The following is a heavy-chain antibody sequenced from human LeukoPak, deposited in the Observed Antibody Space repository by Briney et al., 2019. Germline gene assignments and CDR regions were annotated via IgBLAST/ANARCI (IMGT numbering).Heavy chain of an antibody. D-gene: IGHD6-13*01. CDR2: INPNTGAT. V-gene: IGHV1-2*06. CDR1: GYTFTGYY. Sequence: ASVKVSRKASGYTFTGYYMYWVRQAPGQGLEWMGRINPNTGATNYEQKFQGRVSVTRDTSISTAYMELTRLTSDNTAVYFCVRGGESSSWSYFDYWGQGTLVTVSS. J-gene: IGHJ4*02. CDR3: VRGGESSSWSYFDY.